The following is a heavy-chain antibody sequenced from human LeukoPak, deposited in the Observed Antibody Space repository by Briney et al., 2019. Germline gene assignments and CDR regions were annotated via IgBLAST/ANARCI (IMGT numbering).Heavy chain of an antibody. CDR3: ARVGYCSTASCYQASFLDY. J-gene: IGHJ4*02. CDR1: GYAISGGYH. CDR2: IYHDGST. D-gene: IGHD2-2*01. Sequence: ETLSLTCTVSGYAISGGYHWGWIRQPPGKGLEWIGSIYHDGSTYSNPSLKSRVTMSVDTSKNQVSLKLNSVTAADTALYYCARVGYCSTASCYQASFLDYWGQGTLATVSS. V-gene: IGHV4-38-2*02.